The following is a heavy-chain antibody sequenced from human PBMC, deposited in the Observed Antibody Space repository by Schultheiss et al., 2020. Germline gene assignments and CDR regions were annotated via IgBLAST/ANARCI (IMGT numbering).Heavy chain of an antibody. D-gene: IGHD6-19*01. J-gene: IGHJ2*01. CDR3: ARATSSGYYWYFDL. V-gene: IGHV4-31*11. CDR1: GGSISSGGYY. CDR2: IYYSGSS. Sequence: SETLSLTCAVSGGSISSGGYYWSWIRQHRGKGLGWIGYIYYSGSSNYNPYLKSRVIVSVDTSKNKSLLKLSSVTAADTAVYYYARATSSGYYWYFDLWGRGTLVTFSS.